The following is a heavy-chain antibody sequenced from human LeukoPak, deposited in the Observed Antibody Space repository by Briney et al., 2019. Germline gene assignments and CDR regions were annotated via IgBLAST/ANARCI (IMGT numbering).Heavy chain of an antibody. J-gene: IGHJ5*02. D-gene: IGHD2-15*01. Sequence: GGSLRLSCAASGFTFSDYFMSWIRQAPGKGLEWVAYISHSGASTYYAGSLKGRFTISRDNDNNSMYLQMNSLRAEDTAMYFCARDRCSGGACSSVGWFDPWGQGTQVIVSS. CDR1: GFTFSDYF. CDR3: ARDRCSGGACSSVGWFDP. CDR2: ISHSGAST. V-gene: IGHV3-11*01.